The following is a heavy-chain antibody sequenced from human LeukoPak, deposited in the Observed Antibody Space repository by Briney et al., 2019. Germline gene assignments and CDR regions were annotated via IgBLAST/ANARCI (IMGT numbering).Heavy chain of an antibody. V-gene: IGHV1-69*13. CDR2: IIPIFGTA. CDR1: GGTFSSYA. D-gene: IGHD2-21*01. J-gene: IGHJ6*03. CDR3: AREAHAYCGGDCEIYYYYYYMDV. Sequence: ASVKVSCKASGGTFSSYAISWVRQAPGQGLEWMGGIIPIFGTANYAQKFQGRVTITADESTSTAYMELSSLRSEDTAVYYCAREAHAYCGGDCEIYYYYYYMDVWGKGTTVTVSS.